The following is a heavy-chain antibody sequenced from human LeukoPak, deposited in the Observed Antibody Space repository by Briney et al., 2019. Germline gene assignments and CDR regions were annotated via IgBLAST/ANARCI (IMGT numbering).Heavy chain of an antibody. CDR1: GFTFSSYA. Sequence: PGGSLRLSCAASGFTFSSYAMHWVRQAPGKGLEWVAVISYDGSNKYYADSVKGRFTISRDNSKNTLYLQMNSLRAEDTAVYYCARGYVWGSYRPYYFDYWGQGTLVTVSS. V-gene: IGHV3-30-3*01. CDR3: ARGYVWGSYRPYYFDY. CDR2: ISYDGSNK. J-gene: IGHJ4*02. D-gene: IGHD3-16*02.